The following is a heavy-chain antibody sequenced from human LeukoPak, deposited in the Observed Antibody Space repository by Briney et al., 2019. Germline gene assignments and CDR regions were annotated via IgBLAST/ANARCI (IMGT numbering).Heavy chain of an antibody. CDR2: ICSSGSA. D-gene: IGHD6-19*01. V-gene: IGHV4-59*01. CDR3: ARDRVLAPSGWTRIDY. CDR1: GGSISSYC. Sequence: PSETLSLTCTVSGGSISSYCWSWIRQPPGKGLEWIGYICSSGSANYNPSLKSRVTISVDTSKNQFSLKLSSVTAADTAVYYCARDRVLAPSGWTRIDYWGQGTLVTVSS. J-gene: IGHJ4*02.